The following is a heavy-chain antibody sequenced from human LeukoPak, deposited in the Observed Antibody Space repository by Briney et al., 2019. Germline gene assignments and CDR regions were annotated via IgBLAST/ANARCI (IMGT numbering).Heavy chain of an antibody. D-gene: IGHD3-22*01. J-gene: IGHJ5*02. V-gene: IGHV3-23*01. Sequence: GGSLRLSCAASGFTFSSYAMSWVRQAPGKGLEWVSAISGSGDSTYYGDSVKGRFTISRDNSKNTLYLQMNSLRAEDTAVYYCAREWVTMIVVPDRFDPWGQGTLVTVSS. CDR2: ISGSGDST. CDR1: GFTFSSYA. CDR3: AREWVTMIVVPDRFDP.